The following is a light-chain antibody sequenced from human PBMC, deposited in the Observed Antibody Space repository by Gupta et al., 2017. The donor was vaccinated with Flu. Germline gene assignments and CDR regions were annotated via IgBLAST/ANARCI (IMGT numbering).Light chain of an antibody. J-gene: IGKJ1*01. CDR2: GAS. V-gene: IGKV3-20*01. CDR3: QHRRSSPWT. Sequence: GTLYLSPGERATPSCRASQSVRSKCLAWFQQKPGQAPRLLIYGASSRATGFPDRFSGSGSGTEFTLTISRREPEDFAVYYCQHRRSSPWTFGQGTKVEIK. CDR1: QSVRSKC.